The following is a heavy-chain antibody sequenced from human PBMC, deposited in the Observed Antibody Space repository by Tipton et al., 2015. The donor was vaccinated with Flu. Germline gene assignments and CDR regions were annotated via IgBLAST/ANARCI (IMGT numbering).Heavy chain of an antibody. J-gene: IGHJ4*02. D-gene: IGHD5-12*01. Sequence: VQLVQSGAEVKKPGESLKISCKSSGYSFTSYWIGWVRQMPGKGLEWMGIIYPGDSDTRYSPSFQGQVTTSADKSISTAYLQWSSLKASDTAMYYCARLGYRSDYDSGYFDYWGQGTLVTVSS. CDR2: IYPGDSDT. CDR1: GYSFTSYW. V-gene: IGHV5-51*03. CDR3: ARLGYRSDYDSGYFDY.